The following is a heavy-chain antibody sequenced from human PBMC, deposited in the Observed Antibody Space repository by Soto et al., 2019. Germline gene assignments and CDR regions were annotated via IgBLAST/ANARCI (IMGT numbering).Heavy chain of an antibody. CDR3: ARDDERGYFEY. Sequence: EVQLVESGGGLVQPGGSLRLSCAASGFTFSSYSMNWVRQAPGKGLEWVSYISSSSRTIYYADSVKGRFTSSRDNAKNSLDLQMNSLRAEDTAVYYCARDDERGYFEYWGQGTLVTVSS. D-gene: IGHD3-16*01. CDR2: ISSSSRTI. V-gene: IGHV3-48*01. J-gene: IGHJ4*02. CDR1: GFTFSSYS.